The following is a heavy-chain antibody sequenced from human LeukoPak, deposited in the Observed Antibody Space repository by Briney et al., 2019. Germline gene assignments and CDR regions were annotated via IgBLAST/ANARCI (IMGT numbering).Heavy chain of an antibody. CDR1: GYSFTSYW. CDR2: IFPGDSDT. D-gene: IGHD1/OR15-1a*01. J-gene: IGHJ4*02. Sequence: PGESLKISCKGSGYSFTSYWIGWVRQMPGKGLEWIGIIFPGDSDTTYSPSLQGQVTISADKSINTAYLQWSSLRASDTAMYYCATSESQTRFDYWGQGTLVTVSS. V-gene: IGHV5-51*03. CDR3: ATSESQTRFDY.